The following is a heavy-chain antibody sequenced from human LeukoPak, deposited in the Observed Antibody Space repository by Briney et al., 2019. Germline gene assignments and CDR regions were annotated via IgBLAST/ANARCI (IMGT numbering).Heavy chain of an antibody. D-gene: IGHD7-27*01. J-gene: IGHJ5*01. CDR1: GDSVSSNSVS. CDR3: ARDPDSANAWGPFDS. V-gene: IGHV6-1*01. Sequence: SQTLSLTCAVSGDSVSSNSVSWNWIRQSPSGGLEWLGRTYYRSKWSNNYASSLKSRITINSDTSKNEFSLQLHSVTPEDTAVYYCARDPDSANAWGPFDSWGQGTLVTVSS. CDR2: TYYRSKWSN.